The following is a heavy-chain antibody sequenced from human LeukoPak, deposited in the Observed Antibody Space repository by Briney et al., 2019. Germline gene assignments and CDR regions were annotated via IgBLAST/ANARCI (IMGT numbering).Heavy chain of an antibody. D-gene: IGHD3-3*01. CDR3: ARQGVVSTTFDY. V-gene: IGHV4-39*01. CDR2: IYHSGST. J-gene: IGHJ4*02. Sequence: SQTLSLTCTVSGGSISSGDYYWGWIRQPPGKGLQWIGSIYHSGSTYYNPSLKSRVTISVDTSKNQFSLKLSSVTAADTAVYYCARQGVVSTTFDYWGQGTLVTVSS. CDR1: GGSISSGDYY.